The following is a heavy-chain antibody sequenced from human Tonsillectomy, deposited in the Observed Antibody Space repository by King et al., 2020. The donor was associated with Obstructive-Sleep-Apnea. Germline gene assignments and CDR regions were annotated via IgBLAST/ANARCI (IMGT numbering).Heavy chain of an antibody. Sequence: VQLVQSGAEVREPGASVKVSCKASGHTFTTYYIHWVRRAPGQGLEWVGIINPSGSSTTFAQSFQGRVSMTRDTSSSTVYLDLNSLRSDDTAVYYCASDSYSSKPGWLESWGQGTLVSASS. J-gene: IGHJ5*01. V-gene: IGHV1-46*01. CDR1: GHTFTTYY. D-gene: IGHD6-13*01. CDR3: ASDSYSSKPGWLES. CDR2: INPSGSST.